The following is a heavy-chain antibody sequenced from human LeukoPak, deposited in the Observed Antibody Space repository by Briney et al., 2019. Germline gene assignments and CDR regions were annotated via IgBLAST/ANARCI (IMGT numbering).Heavy chain of an antibody. D-gene: IGHD6-19*01. Sequence: GRSLRLSCAASGFTFDDYAMHWVRQAPGKGLEWVSGISWNSGSIGYADSVKGRFTISRDNAKNSLYLQMNSLRAEDMALYYCAKDSIAVAGRGYAFDIWGQGTMVTVSS. CDR1: GFTFDDYA. J-gene: IGHJ3*02. CDR2: ISWNSGSI. CDR3: AKDSIAVAGRGYAFDI. V-gene: IGHV3-9*03.